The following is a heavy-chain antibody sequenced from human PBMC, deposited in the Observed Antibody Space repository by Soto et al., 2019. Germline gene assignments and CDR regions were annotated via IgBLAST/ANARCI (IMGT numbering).Heavy chain of an antibody. CDR3: GRGIAAAGGRHFDY. V-gene: IGHV3-48*02. D-gene: IGHD6-13*01. CDR2: ISSSTTTL. Sequence: PVGSLRLSCAASGFTFSSHSMNWVRQAPGKGLEWVSYISSSTTTLYYADSVEGRFTISRDNAKNSLYLQMNSLRDDDTAVYYCGRGIAAAGGRHFDYWGQGTLVTVSS. J-gene: IGHJ4*02. CDR1: GFTFSSHS.